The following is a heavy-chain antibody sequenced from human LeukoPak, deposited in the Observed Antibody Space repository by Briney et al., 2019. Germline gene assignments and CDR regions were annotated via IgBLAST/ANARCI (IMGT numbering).Heavy chain of an antibody. Sequence: ASVKVSCKASGYTFTSYDINWVRQAPGQRLEWMGWINAGNGNTKYSQKFQGRVTITRDTSASTAYMELSSLRSEDTAVYYCARSPGNYYDSSGPNYFDYWGQGTLVTVSS. CDR1: GYTFTSYD. CDR3: ARSPGNYYDSSGPNYFDY. D-gene: IGHD3-22*01. CDR2: INAGNGNT. J-gene: IGHJ4*02. V-gene: IGHV1-3*01.